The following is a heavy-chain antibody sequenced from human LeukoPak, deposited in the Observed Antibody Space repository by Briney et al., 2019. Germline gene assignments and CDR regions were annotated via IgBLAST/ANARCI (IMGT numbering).Heavy chain of an antibody. CDR3: ARGRPHGNDY. V-gene: IGHV3-48*04. J-gene: IGHJ4*02. Sequence: DPGGSLRLSCAASGFTFSSYSMNWVRQAPGKGLEWVSYISSSSSTIYYADSVKGRFTISRDNAKNTLYLQMNSLRVEDTAVYYCARGRPHGNDYWGQGTLVTVSS. CDR1: GFTFSSYS. D-gene: IGHD4-23*01. CDR2: ISSSSSTI.